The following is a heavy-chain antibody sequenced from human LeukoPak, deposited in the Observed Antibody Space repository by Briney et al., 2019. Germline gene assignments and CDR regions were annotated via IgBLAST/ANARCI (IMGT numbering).Heavy chain of an antibody. D-gene: IGHD2-15*01. CDR1: GFTFSDYY. J-gene: IGHJ5*02. V-gene: IGHV3-11*04. Sequence: GGSLRLSCAASGFTFSDYYMSWIRQAPGKGLEWVSYISSSGSTIYYADSVKGRFTIARDNAKNSLYLQMNSLRAEDTAPYYCARDSNIVVVVAATKTNWFDPWGQGTLVTVSS. CDR3: ARDSNIVVVVAATKTNWFDP. CDR2: ISSSGSTI.